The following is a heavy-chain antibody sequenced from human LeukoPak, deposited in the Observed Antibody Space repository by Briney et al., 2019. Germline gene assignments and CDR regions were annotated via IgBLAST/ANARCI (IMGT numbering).Heavy chain of an antibody. J-gene: IGHJ3*02. Sequence: PGGSLRLSCAASEFTFSSYSMNWVRQAPGKGLEWVSSISSSGTYVYYADSVKGGFTISRDNAKNALSLQMNSLRADHAAVYYCARASSKQLAGYLPDGFDIWGQGTMVTVSS. CDR1: EFTFSSYS. CDR2: ISSSGTYV. CDR3: ARASSKQLAGYLPDGFDI. D-gene: IGHD3-9*01. V-gene: IGHV3-21*01.